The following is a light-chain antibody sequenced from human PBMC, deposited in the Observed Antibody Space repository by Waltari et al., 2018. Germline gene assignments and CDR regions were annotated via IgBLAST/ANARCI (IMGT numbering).Light chain of an antibody. CDR2: GNP. CDR1: SSNIGANFD. Sequence: QSVLTQPPSVSGAPGQRVTISCAGRSSNIGANFDVQWYQQVPGTAPKLLVHGNPTRPSGVPGRCSGAKSGTSASLAITGLQPEDEADYYCQSYDNSLTTWVFGGGTTLTVL. V-gene: IGLV1-40*01. J-gene: IGLJ3*02. CDR3: QSYDNSLTTWV.